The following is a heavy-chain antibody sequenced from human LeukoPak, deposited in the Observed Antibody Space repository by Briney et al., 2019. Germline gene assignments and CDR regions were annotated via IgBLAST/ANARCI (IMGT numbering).Heavy chain of an antibody. CDR2: INPNSGGT. J-gene: IGHJ3*02. CDR3: ASPYCSSTSCYSQAAFDI. Sequence: GASVKVSCKASGYTFTGYYMHWVRQAPGQGLEWIGWINPNSGGTNYAQKFQGRVTMTRDTSISTAYMELSRLRSDDTAVYYCASPYCSSTSCYSQAAFDIWGQGTMVTVSS. CDR1: GYTFTGYY. D-gene: IGHD2-2*02. V-gene: IGHV1-2*02.